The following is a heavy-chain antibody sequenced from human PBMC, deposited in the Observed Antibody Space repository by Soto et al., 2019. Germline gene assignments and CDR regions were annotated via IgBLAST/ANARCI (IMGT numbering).Heavy chain of an antibody. J-gene: IGHJ5*01. Sequence: GXSVKVSCKASGYTFTSKPIHWVRQAPGQGLEWVGVINPSGGGTTYAQNFQGRVTLTGDTSTSTVYMELSGLRYEDTAVYYCARDYTYCGGDCYSNWFDSWGQGTLVTVSS. D-gene: IGHD2-21*02. CDR3: ARDYTYCGGDCYSNWFDS. V-gene: IGHV1-46*01. CDR2: INPSGGGT. CDR1: GYTFTSKP.